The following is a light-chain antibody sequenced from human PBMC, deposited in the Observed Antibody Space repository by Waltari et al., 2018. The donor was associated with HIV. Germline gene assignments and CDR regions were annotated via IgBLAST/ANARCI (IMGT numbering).Light chain of an antibody. CDR3: TSYAGSTFTI. CDR1: RTDVGGYDH. J-gene: IGLJ2*01. Sequence: QSALTQPPSASGSPGQSVTISCTGTRTDVGGYDHVSWYQQFPGKAPKLIIYQVTKRPSGVPDRFFGSKSGSTASLTVSGLQAEDEAYYYCTSYAGSTFTIFGGGTKLTVL. CDR2: QVT. V-gene: IGLV2-8*01.